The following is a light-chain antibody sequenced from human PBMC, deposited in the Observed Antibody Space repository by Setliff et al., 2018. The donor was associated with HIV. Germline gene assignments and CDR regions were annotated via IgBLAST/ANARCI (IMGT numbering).Light chain of an antibody. V-gene: IGLV2-14*03. J-gene: IGLJ1*01. CDR3: CSYTSSLTYV. CDR2: DAT. Sequence: QSALTQPASVSGSPGQSITPSCTGTSSDVGSYNFVSWYQQHPGRAPKLMIYDATKRPSGVSDRFSGSKSGNTASLTISGLQTEDEADYYCCSYTSSLTYVFGTGTKGTVL. CDR1: SSDVGSYNF.